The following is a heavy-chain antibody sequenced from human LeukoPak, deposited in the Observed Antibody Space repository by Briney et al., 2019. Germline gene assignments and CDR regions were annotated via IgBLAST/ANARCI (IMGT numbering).Heavy chain of an antibody. CDR3: ARDSRGYYYEQYWYFDL. V-gene: IGHV4-4*07. CDR1: GGSISSYY. Sequence: PSETLSLTCTVSGGSISSYYWSWIRQPAGKGLEWIGRIYTSGSTNYNPSLKSRVTMSVDTSKNQFSLKLSSVTAADTAVYYCARDSRGYYYEQYWYFDLWGRGTLVTVSS. D-gene: IGHD3-22*01. CDR2: IYTSGST. J-gene: IGHJ2*01.